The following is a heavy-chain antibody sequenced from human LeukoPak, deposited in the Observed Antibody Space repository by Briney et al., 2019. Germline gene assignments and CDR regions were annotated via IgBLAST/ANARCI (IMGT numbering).Heavy chain of an antibody. CDR2: IYYSGST. D-gene: IGHD1-14*01. CDR1: GGSISSYY. V-gene: IGHV4-59*08. CDR3: LTAGNYYYNMDV. Sequence: SETLSLTCTVSGGSISSYYWSWVRQPPGKGLEWIGYIYYSGSTNYNPSLKRRVPISVDTSKHQFSLKVSSVTAADTAVYYCLTAGNYYYNMDVWGQGTTVPVSS. J-gene: IGHJ6*02.